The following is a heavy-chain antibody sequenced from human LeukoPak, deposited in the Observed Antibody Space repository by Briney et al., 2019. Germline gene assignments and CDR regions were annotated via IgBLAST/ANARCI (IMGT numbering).Heavy chain of an antibody. D-gene: IGHD3-3*01. CDR3: ATTPTEDFWSGYYPFDY. J-gene: IGHJ4*02. Sequence: ASVKVSCKVSGYTLTESSMHWVRQAPGKGLEWMGGFDPEDGETIYAQKFQGRVTMTEDTSTDTAYMELSSLRSEDTAVYYCATTPTEDFWSGYYPFDYWGQGTLVTVSS. CDR1: GYTLTESS. V-gene: IGHV1-24*01. CDR2: FDPEDGET.